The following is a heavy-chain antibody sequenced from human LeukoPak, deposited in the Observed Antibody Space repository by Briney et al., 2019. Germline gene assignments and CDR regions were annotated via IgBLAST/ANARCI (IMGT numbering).Heavy chain of an antibody. Sequence: SQTLSLTCTVAGGSINSGTYFWSWIRQPAEKGLEGVGHTYTVGSTDYNPSLKSRVTISRDTSTNQFSLRMSSVTAADTAVYYCARDKRVGALYGMDVWGQGTTVTVSS. CDR2: TYTVGST. CDR3: ARDKRVGALYGMDV. J-gene: IGHJ6*02. D-gene: IGHD1-26*01. CDR1: GGSINSGTYF. V-gene: IGHV4-61*09.